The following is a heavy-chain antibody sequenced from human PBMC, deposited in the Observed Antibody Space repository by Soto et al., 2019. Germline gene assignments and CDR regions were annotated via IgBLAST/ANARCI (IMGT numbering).Heavy chain of an antibody. CDR3: ARLEGLATISYYFDF. Sequence: PSETLSLTCSVSGDSINSDKYYWGWIRQPPGKGLEWIGSIYFRGNTYYNPSLQTRVTISLDKSKSQFSLELNPVTAADSAVYFCARLEGLATISYYFDFWGQGALVTVSS. D-gene: IGHD3-9*01. CDR2: IYFRGNT. CDR1: GDSINSDKYY. J-gene: IGHJ4*02. V-gene: IGHV4-39*01.